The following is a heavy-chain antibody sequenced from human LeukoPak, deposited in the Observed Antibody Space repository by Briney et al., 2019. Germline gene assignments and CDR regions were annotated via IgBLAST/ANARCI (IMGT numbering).Heavy chain of an antibody. CDR2: IRSKAYGGTT. CDR1: GFTFGDYA. V-gene: IGHV3-49*04. Sequence: GGSLRLSCTASGFTFGDYAVSWVRQAPGKGLEWVGFIRSKAYGGTTEYAASVKGRFTISRDDSKSIAYLQMNSLKTEDTAVYYCTRDGAARPLDYWGQGTLVTVSS. J-gene: IGHJ4*02. D-gene: IGHD6-6*01. CDR3: TRDGAARPLDY.